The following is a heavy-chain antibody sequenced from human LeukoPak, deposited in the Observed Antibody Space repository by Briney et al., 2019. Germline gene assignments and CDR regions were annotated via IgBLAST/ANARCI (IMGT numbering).Heavy chain of an antibody. CDR1: GFSFSNAL. CDR2: IESDTDGGTT. J-gene: IGHJ3*02. Sequence: PGGSLRLSCAVSGFSFSNALMTWVRQAPGKGLEWVGRIESDTDGGTTHYAAPVKGRFIISRDDSNNTLYLRMNSLNTEDTAVYYCTTTTVTTWLNALDIWGQGTMVTVSS. V-gene: IGHV3-15*04. CDR3: TTTTVTTWLNALDI. D-gene: IGHD4-17*01.